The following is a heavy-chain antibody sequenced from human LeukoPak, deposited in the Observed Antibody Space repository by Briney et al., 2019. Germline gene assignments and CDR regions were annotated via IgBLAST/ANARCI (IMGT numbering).Heavy chain of an antibody. CDR2: ISSSSSYI. D-gene: IGHD6-19*01. J-gene: IGHJ4*02. CDR1: GFTFSSYS. Sequence: GGSLRLSCAASGFTFSSYSMNWVRQAPGKGLEWVSSISSSSSYIYYADSVKGRFTISRDNAKNSLYLRMNSLRAEDTAVYYCASTGYSSGWYSYYWGQGTLVTVSS. V-gene: IGHV3-21*01. CDR3: ASTGYSSGWYSYY.